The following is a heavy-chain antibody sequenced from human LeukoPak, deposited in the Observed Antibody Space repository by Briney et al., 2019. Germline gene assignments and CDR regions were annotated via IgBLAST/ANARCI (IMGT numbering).Heavy chain of an antibody. CDR2: IYYSGST. J-gene: IGHJ4*02. CDR1: GGSISSYY. V-gene: IGHV4-59*12. CDR3: ARGRYSSGWYF. Sequence: PSETLSLTCTVSGGSISSYYWSWIRQPPGKGLEWIGYIYYSGSTNYNPSLKSRVTISVDTSKNQFSLKLSSVTAADTAVYYCARGRYSSGWYFWGQGTLVTVSS. D-gene: IGHD6-19*01.